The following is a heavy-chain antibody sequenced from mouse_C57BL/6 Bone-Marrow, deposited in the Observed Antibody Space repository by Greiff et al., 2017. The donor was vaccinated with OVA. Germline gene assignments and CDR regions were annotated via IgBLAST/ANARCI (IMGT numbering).Heavy chain of an antibody. Sequence: QVQLQQPGAELVRPGSSVKLSCKASGYTFTSYWMDWVKQRPGQGLEWIGNIYPSDSATHYNQKFKDKATLTVDKSSSTAYMQLSSLTSEDSAVYYCAITAQASWCAYWGQGTLVTVSA. CDR3: AITAQASWCAY. D-gene: IGHD3-2*02. CDR2: IYPSDSAT. J-gene: IGHJ3*01. CDR1: GYTFTSYW. V-gene: IGHV1-61*01.